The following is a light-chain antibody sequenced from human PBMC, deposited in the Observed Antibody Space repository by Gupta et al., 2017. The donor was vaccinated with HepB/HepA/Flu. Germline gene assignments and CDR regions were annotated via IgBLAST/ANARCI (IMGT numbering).Light chain of an antibody. CDR1: QYTTNA. CDR3: LQHNSYPRT. J-gene: IGKJ4*01. V-gene: IGKV1-17*01. CDR2: AAS. Sequence: EIKITQSPPYLSSSEVERVTITCRASQYTTNALSWYQQKPGKAPRRLIHAASSLQSGVPSRFSGSGSETEFTLTISSLQPEDLATYYCLQHNSYPRTFGGGTKVEIK.